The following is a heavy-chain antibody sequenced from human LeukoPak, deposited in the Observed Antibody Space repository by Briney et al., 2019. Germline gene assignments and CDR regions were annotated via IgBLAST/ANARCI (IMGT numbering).Heavy chain of an antibody. CDR3: ARGEWDLRD. J-gene: IGHJ4*02. CDR1: GFMFADHG. V-gene: IGHV3-20*04. CDR2: INWNGGST. Sequence: GKSLRLSCAASGFMFADHGMTWVRQVPGKGLEWVSGINWNGGSTGYVDSVKGRFTISRDNAKNVLFLQMNNLRAEDTAFYYCARGEWDLRDWGQGTLVIVSS. D-gene: IGHD1-26*01.